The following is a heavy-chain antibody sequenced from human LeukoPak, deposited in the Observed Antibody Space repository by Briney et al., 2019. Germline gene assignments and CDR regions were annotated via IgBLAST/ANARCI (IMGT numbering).Heavy chain of an antibody. V-gene: IGHV3-21*01. CDR3: ARDRDTAMATSWFDP. CDR1: GFTFSSYS. Sequence: PGGSLRLSCAASGFTFSSYSMNWVRQAPGKGLEWVSSISSSSSYIYYADSVKGRFTISRDNAKNSLYLRMNSLRAEDTAVYYCARDRDTAMATSWFDPWGQGTLVTVSS. D-gene: IGHD5-18*01. CDR2: ISSSSSYI. J-gene: IGHJ5*02.